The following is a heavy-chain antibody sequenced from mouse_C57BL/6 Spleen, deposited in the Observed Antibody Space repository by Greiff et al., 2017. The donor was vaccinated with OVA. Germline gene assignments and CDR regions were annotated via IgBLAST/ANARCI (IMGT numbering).Heavy chain of an antibody. J-gene: IGHJ1*03. V-gene: IGHV5-17*01. CDR2: ISSGSSTI. CDR3: ARGIELGQEYFDV. CDR1: GFTFSDYG. Sequence: DVKLVESGGGLVKPGGSLKLSCAASGFTFSDYGMHWVRQAPEKGLEWVAYISSGSSTIYYADTVKGRFTISRDNAKNTLFLQMTSLRSEDTAMYYCARGIELGQEYFDVWGTGTTVTVSS. D-gene: IGHD4-1*01.